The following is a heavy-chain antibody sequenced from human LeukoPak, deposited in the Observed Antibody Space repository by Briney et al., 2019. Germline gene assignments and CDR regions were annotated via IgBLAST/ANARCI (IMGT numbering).Heavy chain of an antibody. CDR1: GGSISSYY. CDR3: ARDEIAAAGGFDY. J-gene: IGHJ4*02. V-gene: IGHV4-59*12. D-gene: IGHD6-13*01. CDR2: IYYSGST. Sequence: PSETLSLTCTVSGGSISSYYWSWLRQPPGKGLEWIGYIYYSGSTNYNPSLKSRVTISVDTSKNQFSLKLSSVTAADTAVYYCARDEIAAAGGFDYWGQGTLVTVSS.